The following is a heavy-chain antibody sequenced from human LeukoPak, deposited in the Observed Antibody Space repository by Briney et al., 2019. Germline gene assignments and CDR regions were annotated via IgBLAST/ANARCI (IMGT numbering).Heavy chain of an antibody. Sequence: GGSLRLSCAASGFTFSSYAMSWVRQAPGKGLEWVSAISGSGGSTYYADSVKGRFTISRDNSKNTLYLQMNSLRAEDTAVYYCANLPSGSYLLAFDLWGQGTLVTVSS. D-gene: IGHD1-26*01. J-gene: IGHJ5*02. CDR3: ANLPSGSYLLAFDL. CDR2: ISGSGGST. V-gene: IGHV3-23*01. CDR1: GFTFSSYA.